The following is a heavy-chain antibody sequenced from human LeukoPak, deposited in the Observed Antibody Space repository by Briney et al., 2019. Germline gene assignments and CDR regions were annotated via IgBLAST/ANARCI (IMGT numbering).Heavy chain of an antibody. CDR2: ICSSGTPI. Sequence: GGSLRLSCAASGFPFSDFYMSWIRQAPGKGLEWVSYICSSGTPIYYADSVKGRFTISRGNSKNSLYLQMNSLRTEDTALYYCAKGSYLGNIRSALDYWGQGTLVTVSS. D-gene: IGHD1-26*01. J-gene: IGHJ4*02. V-gene: IGHV3-11*01. CDR1: GFPFSDFY. CDR3: AKGSYLGNIRSALDY.